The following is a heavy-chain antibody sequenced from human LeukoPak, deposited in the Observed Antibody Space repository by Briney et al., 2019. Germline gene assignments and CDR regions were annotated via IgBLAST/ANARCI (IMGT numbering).Heavy chain of an antibody. CDR1: GYTFTSYY. J-gene: IGHJ3*02. V-gene: IGHV1-46*01. CDR3: ARLKVRAVTPYAFDI. D-gene: IGHD3-10*01. Sequence: ASVKVSCKASGYTFTSYYMHWVRQAPGQGLEWMGIINPSGGSTSYAQKFQGRVTMTRDTSTSTVYMELSSLRSEDTAVYYCARLKVRAVTPYAFDIWGQGTMVTVSS. CDR2: INPSGGST.